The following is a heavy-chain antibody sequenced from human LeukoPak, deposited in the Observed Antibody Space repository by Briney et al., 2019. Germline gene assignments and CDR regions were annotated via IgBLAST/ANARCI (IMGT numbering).Heavy chain of an antibody. CDR1: GFTFSSYA. Sequence: PGGSLRLSCAASGFTFSSYAMSCVRRTPGTGLEYFSVISGNGVSTHYATSVKGRFSISRDNSKNKLYLQMGSLRAEDMAVYYCARDASDIVVVPAAVGPFDLWGQGTLVTVSS. V-gene: IGHV3-64*01. D-gene: IGHD2-2*01. CDR2: ISGNGVST. CDR3: ARDASDIVVVPAAVGPFDL. J-gene: IGHJ4*02.